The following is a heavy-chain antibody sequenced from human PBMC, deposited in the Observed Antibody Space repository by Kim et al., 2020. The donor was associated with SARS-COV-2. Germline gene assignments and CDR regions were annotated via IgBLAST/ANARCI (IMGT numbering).Heavy chain of an antibody. CDR3: ARAHSHCDTTGCAPFSWFDP. CDR2: IYLDGSQSWWSP. V-gene: IGHV5-51*01. CDR1: GYSLTTYW. J-gene: IGHJ5*02. D-gene: IGHD1-1*01. Sequence: GESLKISCKGSGYSLTTYWIAWVRLMPGKGLEWMGVIYLDGSQSWWSPRYNPSFQGQVTISADKSTSTAYLQWRTLKASDSGMYYCARAHSHCDTTGCAPFSWFDPWGQGTLVTVSS.